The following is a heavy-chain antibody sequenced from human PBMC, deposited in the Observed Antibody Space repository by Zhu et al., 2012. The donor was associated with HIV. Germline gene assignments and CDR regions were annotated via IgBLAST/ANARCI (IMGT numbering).Heavy chain of an antibody. CDR1: GGSISSSFYY. CDR3: XHTRTSGWYXYAFDV. Sequence: QVQLQESGPGLVKPSETLSLTCTVSGGSISSSFYYWGWIRQPPGKGLEWIGGIYYSGSTYYNPSLKSRVTISVDTSKNQFSLKLSSVTAADTALYYCXHTRTSGWYXYAFDVWGQRDNGHRXL. V-gene: IGHV4-39*01. CDR2: IYYSGST. J-gene: IGHJ3*01. D-gene: IGHD6-19*01.